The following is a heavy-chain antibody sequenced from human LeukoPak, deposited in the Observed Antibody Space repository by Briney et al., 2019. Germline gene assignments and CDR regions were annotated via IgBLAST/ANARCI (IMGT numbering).Heavy chain of an antibody. V-gene: IGHV1-3*01. D-gene: IGHD2-2*01. CDR1: GYTFTSYA. CDR3: ARDVKILGYCSSTSCSPGDY. Sequence: ASVKVSCKASGYTFTSYAMHWVRQAPGQRLEWMGWINAGNGNTKYSQKFQGRVTITRDTSASTAYMELSRLRSDDTAVYYCARDVKILGYCSSTSCSPGDYWGQGTLVTVSS. J-gene: IGHJ4*02. CDR2: INAGNGNT.